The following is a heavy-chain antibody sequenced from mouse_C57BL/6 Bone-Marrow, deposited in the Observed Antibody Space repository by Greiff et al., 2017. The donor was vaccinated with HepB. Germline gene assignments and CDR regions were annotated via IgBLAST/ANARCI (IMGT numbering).Heavy chain of an antibody. CDR1: GYTFTSYW. Sequence: QVQLQQPGAELVKPGASVKMSCKASGYTFTSYWITWVKQRPGQGLEWIGDIYPGSGSTNYNEKFKSKATLTVDTSSSTASMQLSSLTSEDSAVYYCARAKGITTVVATRWYFDVWGTGTTVTVSS. CDR2: IYPGSGST. CDR3: ARAKGITTVVATRWYFDV. V-gene: IGHV1-55*01. D-gene: IGHD1-1*01. J-gene: IGHJ1*03.